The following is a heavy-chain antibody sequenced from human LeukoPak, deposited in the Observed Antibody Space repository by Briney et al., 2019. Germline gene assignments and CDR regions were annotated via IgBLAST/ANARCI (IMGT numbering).Heavy chain of an antibody. CDR2: ISAYNGNT. CDR3: VRNQIDDFWSGYYFAKSNWFDP. J-gene: IGHJ5*02. Sequence: ASVKVSCKASGYTFTSYGISWVRQAPGQGLEWMGWISAYNGNTNYAQKLQGRVTMTTDTSTSTAYMELRSLRSDDTAVYYCVRNQIDDFWSGYYFAKSNWFDPWGQGTLVTVSS. CDR1: GYTFTSYG. V-gene: IGHV1-18*01. D-gene: IGHD3-3*01.